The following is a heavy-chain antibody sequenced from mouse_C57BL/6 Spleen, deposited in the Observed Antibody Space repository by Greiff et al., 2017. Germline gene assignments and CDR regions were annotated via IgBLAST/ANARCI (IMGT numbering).Heavy chain of an antibody. CDR2: ISYDGSN. J-gene: IGHJ4*01. D-gene: IGHD1-1*01. CDR1: GYSITSGYY. V-gene: IGHV3-6*01. CDR3: AREEASTVVATDYAMDY. Sequence: EVKLEESGPGLVKPSQSLSLTCSVTGYSITSGYYWNWFRQFPGNKLEWMGYISYDGSNNYNPSLKNRISITRDTSKNQFLLKLNSVTTEDTATYYCAREEASTVVATDYAMDYWGQGTSVTVSS.